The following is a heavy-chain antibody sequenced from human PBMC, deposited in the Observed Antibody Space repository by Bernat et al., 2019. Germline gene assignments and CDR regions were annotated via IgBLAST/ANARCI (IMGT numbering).Heavy chain of an antibody. V-gene: IGHV4-59*01. CDR3: ARAADILTGGNWFDS. CDR1: GGFISTYY. CDR2: IYYSGGT. D-gene: IGHD3-9*01. J-gene: IGHJ5*01. Sequence: QLQLQESGPGLVKPSETLSLTCTVSGGFISTYYWSWIRQPPGKGLEWIGYIYYSGGTNYNPSLKSRVTISVLTSENQFSLRLSSVTAADAAVYYCARAADILTGGNWFDSWGQGTLVTVSS.